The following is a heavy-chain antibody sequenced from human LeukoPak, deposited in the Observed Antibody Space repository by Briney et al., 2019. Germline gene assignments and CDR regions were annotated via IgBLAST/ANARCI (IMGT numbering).Heavy chain of an antibody. CDR1: RFTFSTYN. D-gene: IGHD6-13*01. CDR3: ARLDSSSWLGRVFDY. CDR2: ISSSGSTI. V-gene: IGHV3-48*04. Sequence: GGSLRLSCAASRFTFSTYNMNWVRQAPGKGLEWVSYISSSGSTIYYADSVKGRFTISRDNAKNSLYLQMNSLRAEDTAVYYCARLDSSSWLGRVFDYWGQGTLVTVSS. J-gene: IGHJ4*02.